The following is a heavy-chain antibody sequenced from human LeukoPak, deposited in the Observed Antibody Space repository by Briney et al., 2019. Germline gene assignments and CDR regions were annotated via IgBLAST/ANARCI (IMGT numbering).Heavy chain of an antibody. V-gene: IGHV3-30-3*01. J-gene: IGHJ4*02. Sequence: PGRSLRLSCTASGFTFSSYAMHWVRQAPGKGLEWVALMSYDGSNKYYADSVKGRFTISRDNSKNTLYLQMNSLRAEDTAVYYCARDSSGYPNSWFVYWGQGTLVTVSS. CDR3: ARDSSGYPNSWFVY. CDR2: MSYDGSNK. CDR1: GFTFSSYA. D-gene: IGHD3-22*01.